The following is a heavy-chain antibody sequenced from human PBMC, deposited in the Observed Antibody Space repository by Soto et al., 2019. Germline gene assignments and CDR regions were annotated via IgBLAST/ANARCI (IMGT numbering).Heavy chain of an antibody. Sequence: QVQLLQSGPEGKKPGASVKVSCTASGYSVLSYGFSWVRQAPGQGLEWMGYINTETGNTFYAQRLQGRVTMTTNISTNTAYMELRRPTSDDTAVYFCVRDRPNSNLDFWGQGTLITISS. J-gene: IGHJ4*02. CDR1: GYSVLSYG. V-gene: IGHV1-18*01. CDR2: INTETGNT. CDR3: VRDRPNSNLDF. D-gene: IGHD2-8*01.